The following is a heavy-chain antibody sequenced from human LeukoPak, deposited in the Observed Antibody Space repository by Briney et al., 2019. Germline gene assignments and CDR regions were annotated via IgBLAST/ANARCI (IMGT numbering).Heavy chain of an antibody. CDR1: GDTLTGLS. CDR3: ATLPRGHLFDS. Sequence: ASVKDSCKLSGDTLTGLSMHWVRQSPGKGLEWMGGFVPEDGETIYAQKFQGRVTMTEDTSTDTAYMELSSLRSDDTAVYFCATLPRGHLFDSWGQGTLVTVSS. CDR2: FVPEDGET. J-gene: IGHJ4*02. V-gene: IGHV1-24*01. D-gene: IGHD3-10*01.